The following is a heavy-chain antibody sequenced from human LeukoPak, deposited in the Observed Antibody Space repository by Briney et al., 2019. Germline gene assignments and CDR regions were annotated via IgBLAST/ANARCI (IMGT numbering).Heavy chain of an antibody. CDR1: GGSISSGSSY. CDR2: IYTSGST. CDR3: ARVRGAAYFDY. D-gene: IGHD6-13*01. J-gene: IGHJ4*02. Sequence: SQTLSPTCTDSGGSISSGSSYWSWARQPAGKGLEGIGRIYTSGSTNYNASLKSRVTISVDTSKDQFSLKLSSVTAADTAVYYCARVRGAAYFDYWGQGTLVTVSS. V-gene: IGHV4-61*02.